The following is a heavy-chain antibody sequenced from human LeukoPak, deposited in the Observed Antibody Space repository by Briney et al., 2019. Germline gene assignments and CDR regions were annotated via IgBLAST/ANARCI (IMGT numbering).Heavy chain of an antibody. CDR1: GYIFTSCG. V-gene: IGHV1-18*01. J-gene: IGHJ3*02. D-gene: IGHD3-22*01. CDR2: ISAYNGNT. CDR3: ARDFGDYYYDSSGSDDAFDI. Sequence: ASVKVSCNASGYIFTSCGISWVRQAPGQGLEWMGWISAYNGNTNHAQELQGRVTMTTDTCTSTAYMELSSLRSEDTAVYYCARDFGDYYYDSSGSDDAFDIWGQGTMVTVSS.